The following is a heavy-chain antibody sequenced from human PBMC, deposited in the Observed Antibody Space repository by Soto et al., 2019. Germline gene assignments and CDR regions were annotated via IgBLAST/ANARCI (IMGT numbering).Heavy chain of an antibody. CDR1: GYTFTIYG. CDR2: ISAYNGNT. V-gene: IGHV1-18*01. CDR3: AREITYYDFWSGYPVPDAFDI. Sequence: ASVKVSCKASGYTFTIYGISWVRQAPGQGLEWMGWISAYNGNTNYAQKLQGRVTMTTDTSTSTAYMELRSLRSDDTAVYYCAREITYYDFWSGYPVPDAFDIWGQGTMVTVSS. J-gene: IGHJ3*02. D-gene: IGHD3-3*01.